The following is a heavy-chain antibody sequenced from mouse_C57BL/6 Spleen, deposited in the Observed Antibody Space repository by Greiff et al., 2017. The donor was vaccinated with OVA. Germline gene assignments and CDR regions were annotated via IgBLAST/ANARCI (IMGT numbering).Heavy chain of an antibody. CDR3: AYDGYYERNGFYAMDY. V-gene: IGHV14-2*01. J-gene: IGHJ4*01. D-gene: IGHD2-3*01. Sequence: EVQLQQSGAELVKPGASVKLSCTASGFNIKDYYMHWVKQRTEQGLEWIGRIDPEDGETKYAPKFQGKAAITADTSSNTADLQLSSLTSEDTAVYYCAYDGYYERNGFYAMDYWGQGTSVTVSS. CDR2: IDPEDGET. CDR1: GFNIKDYY.